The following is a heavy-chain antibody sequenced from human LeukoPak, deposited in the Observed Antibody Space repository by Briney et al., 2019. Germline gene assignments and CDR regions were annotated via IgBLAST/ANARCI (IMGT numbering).Heavy chain of an antibody. Sequence: ASVKVSCKASGYTFSSYGINWVRQATGQGLEWMGWMNPNSCNTGYAQKFQGRVTMSRNTSISTAYMGLRSLRSEDTAVYYCARGDSSGWYDYYYYYMDVWGKGTTVTVSS. CDR3: ARGDSSGWYDYYYYYMDV. V-gene: IGHV1-8*01. D-gene: IGHD6-19*01. J-gene: IGHJ6*03. CDR1: GYTFSSYG. CDR2: MNPNSCNT.